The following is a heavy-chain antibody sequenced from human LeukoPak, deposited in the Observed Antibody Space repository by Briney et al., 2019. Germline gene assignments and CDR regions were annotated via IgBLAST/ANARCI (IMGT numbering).Heavy chain of an antibody. Sequence: GGSLRLSCAASGFTFSTYGMHWVRQAPGKGLEWVAFIRYDGSNKYYADSVKGRFTISRDNSKNTLYLQMNSLRAEDTAVYYCAKDSLSGIAAAGYYYYYYMDVWGKGTTVTVSS. CDR3: AKDSLSGIAAAGYYYYYYMDV. CDR1: GFTFSTYG. D-gene: IGHD6-13*01. V-gene: IGHV3-30*02. CDR2: IRYDGSNK. J-gene: IGHJ6*03.